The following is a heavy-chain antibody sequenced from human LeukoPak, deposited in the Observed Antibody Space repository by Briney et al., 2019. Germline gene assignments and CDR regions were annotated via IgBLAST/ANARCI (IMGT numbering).Heavy chain of an antibody. J-gene: IGHJ6*03. V-gene: IGHV3-74*01. CDR1: GFTFSSYW. Sequence: GGSLRLSCAASGFTFSSYWMHWVRQAPGKGLVWVSRIKSDGSSTTYADSVKGRFTISRDNAKNSLYLQMNSLRAEDTAVYYCARARSPGYYYYMDVWGKGTTVTVSS. CDR3: ARARSPGYYYYMDV. CDR2: IKSDGSST.